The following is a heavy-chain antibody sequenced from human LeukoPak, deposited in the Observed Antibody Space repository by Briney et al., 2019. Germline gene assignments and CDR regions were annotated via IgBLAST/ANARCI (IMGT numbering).Heavy chain of an antibody. CDR1: GFTFSDYW. Sequence: GESLRLSCVASGFTFSDYWMTWVRQAPGDGLEWVAYIITVGTEIYHVDSVKGRFTVSRDNAQNSLYLQMNSLRAADPAVYYCARVPYDHHRRTQNDDYHYARDVWGEGPTVT. CDR2: IITVGTEI. V-gene: IGHV3-7*03. CDR3: ARVPYDHHRRTQNDDYHYARDV. D-gene: IGHD1-14*01. J-gene: IGHJ6*02.